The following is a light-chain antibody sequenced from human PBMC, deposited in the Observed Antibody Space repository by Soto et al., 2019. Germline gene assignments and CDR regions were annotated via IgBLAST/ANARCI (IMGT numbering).Light chain of an antibody. CDR1: QSVSGSS. CDR2: GAS. CDR3: QQYDSSPPSFT. J-gene: IGKJ3*01. V-gene: IGKV3-20*01. Sequence: EIVLTQSPGTLSLSPGERATLSCRASQSVSGSSLAWYQQKPGQAPRLLIYGASSRATGIPDRFSGSGSGTDFTLTINRLEPEDFAVYSCQQYDSSPPSFTFGPGTKVDIK.